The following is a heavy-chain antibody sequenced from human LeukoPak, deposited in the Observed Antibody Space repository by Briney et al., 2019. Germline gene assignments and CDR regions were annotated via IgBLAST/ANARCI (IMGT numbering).Heavy chain of an antibody. D-gene: IGHD2-2*01. CDR3: ARIFVVVPADDLNYFDY. CDR2: IYHTGTT. V-gene: IGHV4-30-2*01. J-gene: IGHJ4*02. CDR1: GGSISSGGYY. Sequence: SETLSLTCTVSGGSISSGGYYWSWIRQPPGKGLEWIGYIYHTGTTYYNPSLKSRVTISLDRSQNQFSLRLSSVTAADTAMYYCARIFVVVPADDLNYFDYWGQGTLVTVSS.